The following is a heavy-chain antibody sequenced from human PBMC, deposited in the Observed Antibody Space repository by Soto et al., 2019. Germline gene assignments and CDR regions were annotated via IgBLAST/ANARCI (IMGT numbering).Heavy chain of an antibody. V-gene: IGHV1-69*13. J-gene: IGHJ4*02. Sequence: SVKVSCKXSGGTFSSYAISWVRQAPGQGLEWMGGIIPIFGTANYAQKFQGRVTITADESTSTAYMELSSLRSEDTAVYYCARVAGLVAVAGHLDYWGQGTLVTVSS. CDR1: GGTFSSYA. D-gene: IGHD6-19*01. CDR2: IIPIFGTA. CDR3: ARVAGLVAVAGHLDY.